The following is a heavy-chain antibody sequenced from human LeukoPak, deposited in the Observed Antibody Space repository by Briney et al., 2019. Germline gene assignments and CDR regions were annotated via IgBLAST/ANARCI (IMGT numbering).Heavy chain of an antibody. CDR1: GVTFSSYW. V-gene: IGHV3-7*01. J-gene: IGHJ4*02. CDR2: IKEDGSEK. Sequence: GGSLRLSCAASGVTFSSYWMSWVRQAPGKGLEWVANIKEDGSEKYYVDSVKGRFTISRDNAKNSLYLQMNSLRAEDTAVYCCARGRFNYDSTGYSSFYYWGQGTLVTVSS. CDR3: ARGRFNYDSTGYSSFYY. D-gene: IGHD3-22*01.